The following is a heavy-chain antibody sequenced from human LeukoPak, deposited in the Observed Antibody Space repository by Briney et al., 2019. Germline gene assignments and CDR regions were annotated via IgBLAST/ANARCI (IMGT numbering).Heavy chain of an antibody. J-gene: IGHJ4*02. CDR3: EYLVCSSTTWEYFDY. CDR1: GFTFSSYW. CDR2: INSDGSST. D-gene: IGHD2-2*01. Sequence: GGSLRLSCAASGFTFSSYWMHWVRQAPGKGLVWVSRINSDGSSTTYADSVKGRFTISRDNAKNTLYLQMNSLRAEDPAVYYCEYLVCSSTTWEYFDYWGQGTLVTVSS. V-gene: IGHV3-74*01.